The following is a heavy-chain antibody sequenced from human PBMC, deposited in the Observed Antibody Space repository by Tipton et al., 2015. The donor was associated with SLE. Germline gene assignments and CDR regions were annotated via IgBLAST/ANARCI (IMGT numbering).Heavy chain of an antibody. CDR2: ISAYNGNT. Sequence: QSGPEVKKPGASVKVSCKASGYTFTSYGISWVRQAPGQGLQWMGWISAYNGNTNYAQKLQGRVTMTTDTSTSTTYMELRSLRSDDTAVYYWAGVDMYYYDSSGSPGSAFDIWGPGTMVTVSS. D-gene: IGHD3-22*01. CDR3: AGVDMYYYDSSGSPGSAFDI. J-gene: IGHJ3*02. V-gene: IGHV1-18*01. CDR1: GYTFTSYG.